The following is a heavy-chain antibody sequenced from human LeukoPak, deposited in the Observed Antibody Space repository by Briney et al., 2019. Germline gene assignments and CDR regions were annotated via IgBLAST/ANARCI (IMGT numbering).Heavy chain of an antibody. CDR3: ARRMAYYYGSEAFDI. CDR1: GDGVSSNSAA. V-gene: IGHV6-1*01. Sequence: SQTLSLTCAISGDGVSSNSAAWNWIRQSPSRGLEWLGRTYYRSKWYNDYAVSVKSRRTINPDTSKNQFSLQLNSVTAADTAVYYCARRMAYYYGSEAFDIWGQGTMVTVSS. D-gene: IGHD3-10*01. CDR2: TYYRSKWYN. J-gene: IGHJ3*02.